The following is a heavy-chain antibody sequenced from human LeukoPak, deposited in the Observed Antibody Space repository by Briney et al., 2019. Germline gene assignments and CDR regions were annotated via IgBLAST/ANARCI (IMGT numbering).Heavy chain of an antibody. CDR1: GGSISSSSYY. CDR3: ARLLVVVPAATTYYYYYYGMDA. D-gene: IGHD2-2*01. Sequence: SETLSLTCTVSGGSISSSSYYWGWIRQPPGKGLEWIGSIYYSGSTYYNPSLKSRVTISVDTSKNQFSLKLSSVTAADTAVYYCARLLVVVPAATTYYYYYYGMDAWGQGTTVTVSS. CDR2: IYYSGST. V-gene: IGHV4-39*01. J-gene: IGHJ6*02.